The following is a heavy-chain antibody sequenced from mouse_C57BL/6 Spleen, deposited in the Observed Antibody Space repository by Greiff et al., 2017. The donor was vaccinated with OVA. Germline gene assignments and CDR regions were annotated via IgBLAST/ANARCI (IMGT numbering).Heavy chain of an antibody. Sequence: QVQLMQSGPGLVQPSQSLSITCTVSGFSLTSYGVSWVRQSPGKGLEWLGVIWSGGSTDYYAAFISRLIISKDNAKGQVCFKMNKLQADDTAIYYCARNGYDGFAYWGQGTLVTVAA. D-gene: IGHD2-2*01. V-gene: IGHV2-2*01. CDR1: GFSLTSYG. CDR3: ARNGYDGFAY. J-gene: IGHJ3*01. CDR2: IWSGGST.